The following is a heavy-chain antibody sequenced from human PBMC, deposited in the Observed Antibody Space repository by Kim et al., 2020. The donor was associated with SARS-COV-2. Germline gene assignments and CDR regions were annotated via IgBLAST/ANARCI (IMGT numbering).Heavy chain of an antibody. D-gene: IGHD3-3*01. Sequence: ASVKVSCKASGYSFTDFYIHWVRQAPGQGLEWMGWITPHGGVTHYAQKFQGRVTLTRDTSISTAYMQLSSLRSDDTAVYYCARQSIFWYGYFHFENWGQGTLVTVSS. CDR3: ARQSIFWYGYFHFEN. J-gene: IGHJ4*02. CDR1: GYSFTDFY. CDR2: ITPHGGVT. V-gene: IGHV1-2*02.